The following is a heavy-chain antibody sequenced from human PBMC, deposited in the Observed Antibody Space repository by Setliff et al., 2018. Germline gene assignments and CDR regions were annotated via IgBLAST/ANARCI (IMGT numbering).Heavy chain of an antibody. CDR2: ISTDDGDT. D-gene: IGHD2-21*02. CDR3: ARDWFCSGGDCSDVFDF. Sequence: GASVKVSCKASGYTFTSYGFSWVRQAPGQGLEWMGWISTDDGDTNFAQKFQGRVTLTTDTSTGTAYMELRSLTFDDTAVYYCARDWFCSGGDCSDVFDFWGQGTMVTVSS. CDR1: GYTFTSYG. V-gene: IGHV1-18*01. J-gene: IGHJ3*01.